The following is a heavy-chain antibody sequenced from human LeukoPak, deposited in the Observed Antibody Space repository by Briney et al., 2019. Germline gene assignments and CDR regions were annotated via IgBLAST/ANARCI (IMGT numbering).Heavy chain of an antibody. CDR3: ARRPYDILTGYPSAFDY. D-gene: IGHD3-9*01. CDR2: INHSGST. J-gene: IGHJ4*02. V-gene: IGHV4-34*01. CDR1: GGSFSGYY. Sequence: PSETLSLTCAVYGGSFSGYYWSWIRQPPGKGLEWIGEINHSGSTNYNPSLKSRVTISVDTSKNQFSLKLSSVTAADTAVYYCARRPYDILTGYPSAFDYWGQGTLVTVSS.